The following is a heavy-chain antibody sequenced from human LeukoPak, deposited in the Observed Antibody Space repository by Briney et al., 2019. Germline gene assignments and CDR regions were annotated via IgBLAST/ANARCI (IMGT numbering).Heavy chain of an antibody. V-gene: IGHV3-53*04. J-gene: IGHJ6*02. CDR1: GFTFSNAW. D-gene: IGHD1-26*01. CDR2: IYSGGST. CDR3: ARDLRRIVGATYYYYGMDV. Sequence: PGGSLRLSCAASGFTFSNAWMSWVRQAPGKGLEWVSVIYSGGSTYYADSVKGRFTISRHNSKNTLYLQMNSLRAEDTAVYYCARDLRRIVGATYYYYGMDVWGQGTTVTVSS.